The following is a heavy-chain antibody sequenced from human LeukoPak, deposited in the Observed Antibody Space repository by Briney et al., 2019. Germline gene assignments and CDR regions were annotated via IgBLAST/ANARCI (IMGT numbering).Heavy chain of an antibody. D-gene: IGHD6-19*01. J-gene: IGHJ4*02. CDR1: GYTFSTYP. Sequence: ASVKVSCKASGYTFSTYPINWVRQAPGQGLEWMGWINTNTGSPTYAQGFTGRFVFSLDTSVTTAYLQISSLEAEDTAVYYCARDLRSVAFDYWGQGTLVTVSS. CDR2: INTNTGSP. V-gene: IGHV7-4-1*02. CDR3: ARDLRSVAFDY.